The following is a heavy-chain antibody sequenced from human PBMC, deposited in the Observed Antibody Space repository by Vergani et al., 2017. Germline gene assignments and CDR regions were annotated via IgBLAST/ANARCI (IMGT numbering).Heavy chain of an antibody. CDR1: GYTFTGYY. J-gene: IGHJ4*02. D-gene: IGHD4-17*01. CDR2: INPNSGGT. CDR3: ARVFSHYGDYYDY. V-gene: IGHV1-2*02. Sequence: QVQLVQSGAEVKKPGASVKVSCKASGYTFTGYYMHWVRQAPGHGVEWMGWINPNSGGTNYAQKFQGRVTMTRDTSISTAYMERSRLRSDDTAVYYCARVFSHYGDYYDYWGQGTLVTVSS.